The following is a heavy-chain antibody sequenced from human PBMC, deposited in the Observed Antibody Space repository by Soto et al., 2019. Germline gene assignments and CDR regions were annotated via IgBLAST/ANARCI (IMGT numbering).Heavy chain of an antibody. CDR3: ARSLGPSRQFFDH. CDR2: LSDTT. D-gene: IGHD3-16*01. V-gene: IGHV3-23*01. CDR1: GFTFNNYD. J-gene: IGHJ4*02. Sequence: EVQLLDSGGDLVQPGGSLRLSCAASGFTFNNYDMSWVRQAPGKGLEWVSTLSDTTYYTDSVRARFTSSRDTSGSSLYRQMERLRVDDTAVYYCARSLGPSRQFFDHWGQGTLVTVSS.